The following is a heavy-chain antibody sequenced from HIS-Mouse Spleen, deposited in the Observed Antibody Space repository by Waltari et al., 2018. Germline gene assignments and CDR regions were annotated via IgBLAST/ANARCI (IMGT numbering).Heavy chain of an antibody. V-gene: IGHV4-39*07. D-gene: IGHD7-27*01. CDR2: IYYSGST. CDR1: GGSISSSSYY. J-gene: IGHJ3*02. CDR3: ARGSDWGSGGDAFDI. Sequence: QLQLQESGPGLVKPSETLSLTCTVSGGSISSSSYYWGWIRQPPGKGLEWIGSIYYSGSTYYNPSLKRRVTISVDTSKNQFSLKLSSVTAADTAVYYCARGSDWGSGGDAFDIWGQGTMVTVSS.